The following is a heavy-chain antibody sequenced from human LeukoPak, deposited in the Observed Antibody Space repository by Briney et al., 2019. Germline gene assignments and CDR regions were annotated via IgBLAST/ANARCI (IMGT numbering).Heavy chain of an antibody. Sequence: SETLSLTCTASGGSVSSRNHYWGWIRQPPGKGLEWIGCIYYSGSTSSNPSLKSRVTISVDTSKNQVSLKLSSVTAADTAVYYCARGGYCNTTTCYPERWFDPWGQGTLVTVSS. V-gene: IGHV4-39*01. CDR3: ARGGYCNTTTCYPERWFDP. CDR1: GGSVSSRNHY. J-gene: IGHJ5*02. CDR2: IYYSGST. D-gene: IGHD2-2*01.